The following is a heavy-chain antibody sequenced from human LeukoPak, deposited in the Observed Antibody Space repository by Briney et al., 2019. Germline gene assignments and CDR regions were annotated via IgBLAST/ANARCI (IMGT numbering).Heavy chain of an antibody. D-gene: IGHD1-26*01. Sequence: GGSLRLSCAASGFTFSSYSMNWVRQAPGKGLEWVSSISSSSSYIYYADSVKGRFTISRDNAKNSLYLQMNSLRAEGTALYYCARCDSGHYARPIDYWGQGTLVTVSS. CDR1: GFTFSSYS. J-gene: IGHJ4*02. CDR2: ISSSSSYI. CDR3: ARCDSGHYARPIDY. V-gene: IGHV3-21*04.